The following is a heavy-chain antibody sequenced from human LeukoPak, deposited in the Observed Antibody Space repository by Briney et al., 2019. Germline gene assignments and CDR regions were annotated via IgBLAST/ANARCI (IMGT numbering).Heavy chain of an antibody. D-gene: IGHD2-15*01. CDR1: GYNFTNFW. J-gene: IGHJ4*02. CDR3: ARSSVEIAAQIDY. V-gene: IGHV5-51*01. CDR2: IYPGDSDT. Sequence: GASLRISCEGCGYNFTNFWIGWVRQMPGKGLEWMGIIYPGDSDTRYSPSFQGQVTISADKSISTAYLQWSRLKASDTAMYYCARSSVEIAAQIDYWGQGTLVTVSS.